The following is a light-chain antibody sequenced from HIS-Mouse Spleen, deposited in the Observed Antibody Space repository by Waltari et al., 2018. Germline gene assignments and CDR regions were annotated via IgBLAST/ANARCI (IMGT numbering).Light chain of an antibody. CDR2: YKSDSDK. Sequence: QAVLTQPSSLSASPGASASLTCTLRSGINVGTYRIYWYQQKPGSPPQYLLRYKSDSDKHQGSGVPSRFSCSKDASANAGILLISGLQSEDEADYYCMIWHSSAVVFGGGTKLTVL. CDR3: MIWHSSAVV. J-gene: IGLJ2*01. V-gene: IGLV5-45*02. CDR1: SGINVGTYR.